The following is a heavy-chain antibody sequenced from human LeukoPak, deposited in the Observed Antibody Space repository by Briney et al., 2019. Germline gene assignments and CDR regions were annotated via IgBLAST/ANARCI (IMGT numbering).Heavy chain of an antibody. Sequence: SETLSLTCTVSGYSISSGYYWGWIRQPPGKGLEWIGSIYHSGSTYYNPSLKSRVTISVDTSKNQFSLKLSSVTAADTAVYYCAGGGSSSWYRRGEYSSWGQETLVTVSS. CDR2: IYHSGST. V-gene: IGHV4-38-2*02. CDR3: AGGGSSSWYRRGEYSS. J-gene: IGHJ5*02. CDR1: GYSISSGYY. D-gene: IGHD6-13*01.